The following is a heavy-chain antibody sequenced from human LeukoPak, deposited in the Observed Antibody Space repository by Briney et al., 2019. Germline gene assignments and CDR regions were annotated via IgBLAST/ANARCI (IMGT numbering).Heavy chain of an antibody. CDR3: ARGRSGRRELERGGYYYYYMDV. Sequence: GASVKVSCEASGYTFTSYDINWVRQATRQGLEWMGWMNPNSGNTGYAQKFQGRVTMTRNTSISTAYMELSSLRSEDTAVYYCARGRSGRRELERGGYYYYYMDVWGKGTTVTISS. D-gene: IGHD1-1*01. J-gene: IGHJ6*03. V-gene: IGHV1-8*01. CDR2: MNPNSGNT. CDR1: GYTFTSYD.